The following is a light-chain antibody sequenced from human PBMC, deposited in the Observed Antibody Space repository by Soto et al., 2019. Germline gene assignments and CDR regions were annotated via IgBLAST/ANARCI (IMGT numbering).Light chain of an antibody. V-gene: IGLV2-14*01. J-gene: IGLJ2*01. CDR3: SSFRNNTVV. Sequence: QSVLTQPASVSGSPGQSITISCTGSSSDVGGYNFVSWSQQHPGKAPKLMIYEVSYRPSGVSDRFSGSKSGNTASLTISGLQAEDEADYYCSSFRNNTVVFGGGTKVTAL. CDR1: SSDVGGYNF. CDR2: EVS.